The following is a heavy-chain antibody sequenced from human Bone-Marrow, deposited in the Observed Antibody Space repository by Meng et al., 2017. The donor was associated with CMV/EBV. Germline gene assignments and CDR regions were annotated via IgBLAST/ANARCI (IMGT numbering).Heavy chain of an antibody. Sequence: ASVKVSCKASGYTFTSYGISWVRQAPGQRLEWMGWISAYNGNTNYAQKLQGRVTMTTDTSTSTAYMELRSLRSDDTAVYYCARDLNGDYVLVRAFDIWGQGTMVTVSS. V-gene: IGHV1-18*01. D-gene: IGHD4-17*01. J-gene: IGHJ3*02. CDR2: ISAYNGNT. CDR3: ARDLNGDYVLVRAFDI. CDR1: GYTFTSYG.